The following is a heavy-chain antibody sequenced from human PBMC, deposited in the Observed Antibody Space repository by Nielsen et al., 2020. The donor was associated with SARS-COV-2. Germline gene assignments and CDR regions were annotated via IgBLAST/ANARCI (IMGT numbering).Heavy chain of an antibody. CDR2: ISVYNGNT. V-gene: IGHV1-18*04. Sequence: ASVKVSCKASGYTFTSYGISWVRQAPGQGLEWMGWISVYNGNTNYAQKLQGRVTMTTDTSTSTAYMELSSLRSEDTAVYYCARGATHYYYYGMDVWGQGTTVTVSS. CDR3: ARGATHYYYYGMDV. J-gene: IGHJ6*02. CDR1: GYTFTSYG. D-gene: IGHD2-15*01.